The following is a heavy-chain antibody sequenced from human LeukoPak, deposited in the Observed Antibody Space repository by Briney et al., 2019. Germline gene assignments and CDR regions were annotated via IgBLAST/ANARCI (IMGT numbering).Heavy chain of an antibody. Sequence: SETLSLTCTVSGGSTSSSSYYWGWIRQPPGKGLEWIGSIYYSGSTYYNPSLKSRVTISVDTSKNQFSLKLSSVTAADTAVYYCAGHYYDTTLDAFDIWGQGTMVTVSS. J-gene: IGHJ3*02. D-gene: IGHD3-22*01. CDR1: GGSTSSSSYY. CDR2: IYYSGST. CDR3: AGHYYDTTLDAFDI. V-gene: IGHV4-39*01.